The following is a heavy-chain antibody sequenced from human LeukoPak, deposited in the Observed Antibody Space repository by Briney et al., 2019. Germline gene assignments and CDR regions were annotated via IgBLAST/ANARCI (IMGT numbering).Heavy chain of an antibody. J-gene: IGHJ6*04. V-gene: IGHV3-53*01. CDR1: GFTVSTNY. D-gene: IGHD2-21*02. Sequence: GGSLRLSCAASGFTVSTNYMSWVRQAPGKGLEWVSVIYTDGSTHYADSVKGRFTISRDNSKNALYLQMNSLRAEDTTVYYCARDREVVPAMAQMDVWGKGTTVTVSS. CDR3: ARDREVVPAMAQMDV. CDR2: IYTDGST.